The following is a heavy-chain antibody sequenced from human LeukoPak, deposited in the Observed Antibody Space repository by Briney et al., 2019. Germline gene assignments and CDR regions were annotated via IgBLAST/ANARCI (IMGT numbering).Heavy chain of an antibody. CDR3: ARAVTSRAHRSGSYYGGSYYYYGMDV. CDR1: GGTFSSYA. CDR2: IIPILGIA. Sequence: RASVKVSCKASGGTFSSYAISWVRQAPGQGLEWMGRIIPILGIANYAQKFQGRVTITADQSTSTAYMELSSLRSEDTAVYYCARAVTSRAHRSGSYYGGSYYYYGMDVWGQGTTLTVSS. J-gene: IGHJ6*02. D-gene: IGHD3-10*01. V-gene: IGHV1-69*04.